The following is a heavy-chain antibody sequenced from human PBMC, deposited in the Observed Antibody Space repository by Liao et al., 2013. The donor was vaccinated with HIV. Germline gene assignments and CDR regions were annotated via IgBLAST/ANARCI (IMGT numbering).Heavy chain of an antibody. CDR1: GGSISSGGYS. Sequence: QLQLQESGSGLVKPSQTLSLTCAVSGGSISSGGYSWSWIRQPPGKGLEWIGYMYHNGSSYHRPSLRSRVTISVDWSKNQFSLKLSSVTAADTAVYYCARVQFYYDTSGYYTLDGFDIWGHGTMVTVSS. CDR3: ARVQFYYDTSGYYTLDGFDI. CDR2: MYHNGSS. J-gene: IGHJ3*02. V-gene: IGHV4-30-2*01. D-gene: IGHD3-22*01.